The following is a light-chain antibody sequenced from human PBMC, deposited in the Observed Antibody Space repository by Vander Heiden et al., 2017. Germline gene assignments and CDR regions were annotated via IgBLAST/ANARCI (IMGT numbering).Light chain of an antibody. J-gene: IGLJ1*01. V-gene: IGLV2-11*01. CDR2: DVT. Sequence: QSALTPPRSVSGSPGQSVTIPCTGTSSDVGGYNYVSWYQQHPGKAPKVMIYDVTKRPPGVPDRFSGSKSGNTASLTIAGLQAEDDTDYYCCSYAGSHSFVFGTGTKVTVL. CDR1: SSDVGGYNY. CDR3: CSYAGSHSFV.